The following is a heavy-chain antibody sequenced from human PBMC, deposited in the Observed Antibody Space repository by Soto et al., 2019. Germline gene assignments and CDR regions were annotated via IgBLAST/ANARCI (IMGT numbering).Heavy chain of an antibody. CDR3: AADLLYSSGWYHRDY. V-gene: IGHV1-58*01. CDR2: IVVGSGNT. CDR1: GFTFTSSA. J-gene: IGHJ4*02. D-gene: IGHD6-19*01. Sequence: GASVKVSCKASGFTFTSSAVQWVRQARGQRLEWKGWIVVGSGNTNYAQKFQERVTITRDMSTSTAYMELSSLRSEDTAVYYCAADLLYSSGWYHRDYWGQGTLVTVSS.